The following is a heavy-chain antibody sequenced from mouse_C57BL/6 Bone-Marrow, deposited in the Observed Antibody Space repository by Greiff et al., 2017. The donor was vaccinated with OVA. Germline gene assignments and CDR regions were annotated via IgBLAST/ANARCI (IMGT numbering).Heavy chain of an antibody. CDR2: IDPENGDT. CDR3: TLPDYYGSSFAY. D-gene: IGHD1-1*01. V-gene: IGHV14-4*01. J-gene: IGHJ3*01. CDR1: GFNIKDDY. Sequence: EVQVVESGAELVRPGASVKLSCTASGFNIKDDYMHWVKQRPEQGLEWIGWIDPENGDTEYASKFQGKATITAATSSNTAYLQLSSLTSEDTAVYYCTLPDYYGSSFAYWGQGTLVTVSA.